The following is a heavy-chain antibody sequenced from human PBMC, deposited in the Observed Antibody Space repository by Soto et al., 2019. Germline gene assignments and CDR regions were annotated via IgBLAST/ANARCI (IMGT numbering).Heavy chain of an antibody. V-gene: IGHV3-74*01. J-gene: IGHJ4*02. CDR2: IHSDVTDT. CDR3: ARSAYPYYFDG. CDR1: GFAFSGYW. Sequence: PGGSLRLSCEASGFAFSGYWMHWVRQPPGKGLVWVSRIHSDVTDTAYADSVKGRFTISRDNAKNTLYLQMNSLGAGDTAFYYCARSAYPYYFDGSGQGTLVTVSS.